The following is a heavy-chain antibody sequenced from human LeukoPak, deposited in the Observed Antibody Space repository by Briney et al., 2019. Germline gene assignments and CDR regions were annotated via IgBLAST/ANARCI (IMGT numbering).Heavy chain of an antibody. CDR2: ISRRSRHV. CDR1: GFTFSDYS. J-gene: IGHJ1*01. V-gene: IGHV3-21*01. D-gene: IGHD3-10*01. CDR3: VRDLLGSGSTTAYLYH. Sequence: GGSLRLSCAASGFTFSDYSMNWVRQAPGKGLEWVSSISRRSRHVYYAGSVKGRFTISRDDARNSLYLQMDGLRAEDMAVYFCVRDLLGSGSTTAYLYHWGQGTLVTVSS.